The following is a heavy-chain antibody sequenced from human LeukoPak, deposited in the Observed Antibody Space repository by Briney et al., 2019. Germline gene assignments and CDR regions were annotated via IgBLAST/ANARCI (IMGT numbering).Heavy chain of an antibody. J-gene: IGHJ1*01. D-gene: IGHD2-21*02. V-gene: IGHV4-38-2*02. CDR2: IYHSGST. CDR1: GYSISSGYY. Sequence: SETLSLTCTVSGYSISSGYYWGWIRQPPGKGLEWIGSIYHSGSTYYNPSLKRRVTISVDTSKNQLSLKVSSVTAADTALYYCARKEGVVTAHFQHWGRGTLVTVSS. CDR3: ARKEGVVTAHFQH.